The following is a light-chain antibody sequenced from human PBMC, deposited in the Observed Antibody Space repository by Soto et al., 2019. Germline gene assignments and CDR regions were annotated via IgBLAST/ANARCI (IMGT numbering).Light chain of an antibody. J-gene: IGLJ3*02. V-gene: IGLV2-14*01. CDR2: DVN. CDR3: SSYTTASTPVV. Sequence: QSALTQPASVSGSPGQSITISCTGTSSDVGGYNYVSWYQQHPGKAPKLMIFDVNSRPSGISNRFSGSKSGNTASLTISGLQAEDEADYYCSSYTTASTPVVFGGGTKVTFL. CDR1: SSDVGGYNY.